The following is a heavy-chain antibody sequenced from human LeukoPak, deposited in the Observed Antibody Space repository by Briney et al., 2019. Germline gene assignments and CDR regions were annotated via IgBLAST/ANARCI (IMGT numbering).Heavy chain of an antibody. CDR3: AKLAGNSGWLFDY. J-gene: IGHJ4*02. D-gene: IGHD6-19*01. Sequence: GGSLRLSCAASGFTFSTYAMNWVRQAPGKGLEWVSGISGSGGSTYYADSVKGRFTISRDNSKNTLYLQMNSLRAEDTAVYYCAKLAGNSGWLFDYWGQGTLVTVSS. CDR1: GFTFSTYA. V-gene: IGHV3-23*01. CDR2: ISGSGGST.